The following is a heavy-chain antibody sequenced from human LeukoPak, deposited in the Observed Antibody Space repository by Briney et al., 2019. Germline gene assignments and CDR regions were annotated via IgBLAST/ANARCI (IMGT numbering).Heavy chain of an antibody. Sequence: GGSLRLSCAASGFTFSSYAMHWVRQAPGKGLEWVAVISYDGSNKYYADSVKGRFTISRDNSKNTLYLQMNSLRAEDTAVYYCARERGVNLKGLRSPPVHHGMDVWGQGTTVTVSS. CDR2: ISYDGSNK. D-gene: IGHD3-3*01. CDR1: GFTFSSYA. V-gene: IGHV3-30-3*01. CDR3: ARERGVNLKGLRSPPVHHGMDV. J-gene: IGHJ6*02.